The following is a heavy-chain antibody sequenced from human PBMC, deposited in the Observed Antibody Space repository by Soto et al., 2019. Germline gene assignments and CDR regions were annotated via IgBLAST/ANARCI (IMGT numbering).Heavy chain of an antibody. Sequence: PGGSLRLSCAASGFTFDDYGMSWVRQAPGKGLEWVSGINWNGGSTGYADSVKGRFTISRDNAKNSLYLQMNSLRAEDTALYYCAKDTVWQQQLTLFDYWGQGNLVTVSP. CDR2: INWNGGST. V-gene: IGHV3-20*04. D-gene: IGHD6-13*01. CDR3: AKDTVWQQQLTLFDY. J-gene: IGHJ4*02. CDR1: GFTFDDYG.